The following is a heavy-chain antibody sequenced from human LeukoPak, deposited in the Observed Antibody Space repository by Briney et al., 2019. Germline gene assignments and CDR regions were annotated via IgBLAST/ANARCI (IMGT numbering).Heavy chain of an antibody. V-gene: IGHV3-33*06. CDR2: ISYDGKNI. D-gene: IGHD5-12*01. CDR3: AKTYSRESGYDFFFHY. Sequence: GGSLRLSCAASGFSFSNYGFHWVRQAPGKGLDWVSAISYDGKNIHYADSVKGRFAISRDNSRNTVYLQMNSLRVEDTAVYYCAKTYSRESGYDFFFHYWGQGTRVTVSS. CDR1: GFSFSNYG. J-gene: IGHJ4*02.